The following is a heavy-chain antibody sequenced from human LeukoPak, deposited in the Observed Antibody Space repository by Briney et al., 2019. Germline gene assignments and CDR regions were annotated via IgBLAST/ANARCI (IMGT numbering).Heavy chain of an antibody. CDR3: AKAGLKRSIYYYGSGSYGSYYYMDV. CDR2: ISGSGDST. CDR1: GFTFSSYA. V-gene: IGHV3-23*01. J-gene: IGHJ6*03. D-gene: IGHD3-10*01. Sequence: GGSLRLSCAASGFTFSSYAMSWVRQAPGKGLEWVSAISGSGDSTYYAASVMGRFTISRDNSKNTLYLQMNSLRAEDTAVYYCAKAGLKRSIYYYGSGSYGSYYYMDVWGKGTRSPSP.